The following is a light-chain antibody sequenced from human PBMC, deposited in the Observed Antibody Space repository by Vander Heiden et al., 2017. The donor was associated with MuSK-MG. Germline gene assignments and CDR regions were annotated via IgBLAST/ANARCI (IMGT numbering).Light chain of an antibody. Sequence: EIMLTKSPDFQSVTPKEKVTLTCRASQSSGTSLHWYQQKPDQSPKLLIKYASQSSSGVPSRFSGSGSGTDFTLTINGLEAEDAAAYYCHQSSNFPRTFGQGTKVEIK. CDR1: QSSGTS. V-gene: IGKV6D-21*02. CDR3: HQSSNFPRT. CDR2: YAS. J-gene: IGKJ1*01.